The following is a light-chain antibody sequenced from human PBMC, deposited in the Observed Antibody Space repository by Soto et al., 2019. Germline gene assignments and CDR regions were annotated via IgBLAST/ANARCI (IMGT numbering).Light chain of an antibody. CDR3: HVWDSSSDHP. Sequence: SYELTQPPSVSVAPGQTATITCGGTRIGSKSVHWFQQRPGQAPLLVVYDDIERPSGIPERFSGSNSGNTATLTISRVEAGDEADYYCHVWDSSSDHPFGGGTKVTVL. CDR1: RIGSKS. V-gene: IGLV3-21*02. CDR2: DDI. J-gene: IGLJ2*01.